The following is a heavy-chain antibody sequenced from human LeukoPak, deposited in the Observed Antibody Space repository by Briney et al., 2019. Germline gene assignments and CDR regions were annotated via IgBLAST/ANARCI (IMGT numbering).Heavy chain of an antibody. Sequence: GASVKVSCKASGYTFTSYGISWVRQAPGQGLEWMGWISAYNGNINYAQKLQGRVTMTTDTSTSTAYMELRSLRSEDTAVYYCARVHLIVGATGWFDPWGQGTLVTVSS. CDR2: ISAYNGNI. CDR3: ARVHLIVGATGWFDP. D-gene: IGHD1-26*01. J-gene: IGHJ5*02. V-gene: IGHV1-18*01. CDR1: GYTFTSYG.